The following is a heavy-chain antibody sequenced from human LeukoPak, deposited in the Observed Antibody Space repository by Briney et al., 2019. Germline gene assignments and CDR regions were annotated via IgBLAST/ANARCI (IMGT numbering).Heavy chain of an antibody. CDR3: ARFSISWSYFDY. CDR1: GGSISSYY. J-gene: IGHJ4*02. D-gene: IGHD6-13*01. V-gene: IGHV4-59*01. CDR2: IYYSGST. Sequence: SETLSLTCTVSGGSISSYYWSWIRQPPGKGLEWIGYIYYSGSTNYNPSLKSRVTISVDTSKNQFSLKLTSVTAADTALYYCARFSISWSYFDYWGQGTLVTVSS.